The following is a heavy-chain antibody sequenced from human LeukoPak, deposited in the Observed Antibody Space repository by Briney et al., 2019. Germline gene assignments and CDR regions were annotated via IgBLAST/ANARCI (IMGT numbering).Heavy chain of an antibody. CDR2: INPNSGGT. Sequence: ASVKVSCKASGYTFTGYYLNWVRQAPGQGPEWMGWINPNSGGTNYAQKFQGRVTMTRDTSINTAYMELSRLTSDDTAMYYCARDDFSNKYYQFDYWGQGTRVTVSS. J-gene: IGHJ4*02. CDR3: ARDDFSNKYYQFDY. V-gene: IGHV1-2*02. CDR1: GYTFTGYY. D-gene: IGHD3-3*01.